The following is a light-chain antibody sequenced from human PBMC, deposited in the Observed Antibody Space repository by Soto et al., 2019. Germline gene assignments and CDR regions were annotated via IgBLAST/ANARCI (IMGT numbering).Light chain of an antibody. CDR1: QGIGSW. V-gene: IGKV1-12*01. Sequence: DIVLTQSPSSVSASVGDRVTITCRASQGIGSWLAWYHQKPGKAPKLLIYAASTLESGVPSRFSGSGSGTDFTLTIIGLQPEDFETYYCRKARSSPFTFGPGTKVDIE. J-gene: IGKJ3*01. CDR2: AAS. CDR3: RKARSSPFT.